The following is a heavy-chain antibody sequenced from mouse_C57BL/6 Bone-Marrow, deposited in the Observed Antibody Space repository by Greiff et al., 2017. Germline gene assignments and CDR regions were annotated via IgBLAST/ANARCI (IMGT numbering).Heavy chain of an antibody. J-gene: IGHJ1*03. Sequence: QVQLQQPGAELVRPGTSVKLSCKASGYTFTSYWMHWVKQRPGQGLEWIGVIDPSDSYTNYNQKFKGKAPLTVDTSSSTDYMQLSSLTSEDSAVYYCARSDYYGSSYDYWYFDGWGTGTTGTVSS. CDR2: IDPSDSYT. CDR1: GYTFTSYW. V-gene: IGHV1-59*01. D-gene: IGHD1-1*01. CDR3: ARSDYYGSSYDYWYFDG.